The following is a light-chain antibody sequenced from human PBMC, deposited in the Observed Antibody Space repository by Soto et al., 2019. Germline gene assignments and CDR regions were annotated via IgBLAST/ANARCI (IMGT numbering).Light chain of an antibody. CDR2: GNS. V-gene: IGLV1-40*01. J-gene: IGLJ3*02. CDR1: SGNIGAGYD. Sequence: QSVLTQPPSVSGAPGQRVTISCTGSSGNIGAGYDVHWYQQLPGTAPKLLIYGNSNRPSGVPDRFSGSKSGTSASLAITGLQAEDEADYYCQSYDSSLSGSVFGGGTKVTVL. CDR3: QSYDSSLSGSV.